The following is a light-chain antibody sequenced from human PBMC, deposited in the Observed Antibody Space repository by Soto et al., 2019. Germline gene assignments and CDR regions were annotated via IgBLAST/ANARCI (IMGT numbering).Light chain of an antibody. CDR3: FSYAGSRV. CDR1: SSDVGEYNY. J-gene: IGLJ3*02. CDR2: DVS. V-gene: IGLV2-11*01. Sequence: QSVLTQPRSVSGSPGQSVTISCTGSSSDVGEYNYVSWYQHHPGNAPILMIYDVSKRPSGVPDRSSGSKSGNTASLTISGLQAEDEANYYCFSYAGSRVFGGGTKLTVL.